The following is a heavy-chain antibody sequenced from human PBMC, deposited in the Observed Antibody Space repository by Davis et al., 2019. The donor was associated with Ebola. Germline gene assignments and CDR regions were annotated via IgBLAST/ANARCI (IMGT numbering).Heavy chain of an antibody. CDR1: GDTFSSYA. CDR2: IIPIFDTA. D-gene: IGHD2-21*02. Sequence: SVKVSCKASGDTFSSYALSWVRPARGQGLEWMGGIIPIFDTAHYAHQFPGRITMTSDESTSTVYMELRSLTSDDTAVYFCVRDDGLKGTAGNYAIDVWGQGTTVTVS. CDR3: VRDDGLKGTAGNYAIDV. J-gene: IGHJ6*02. V-gene: IGHV1-69*13.